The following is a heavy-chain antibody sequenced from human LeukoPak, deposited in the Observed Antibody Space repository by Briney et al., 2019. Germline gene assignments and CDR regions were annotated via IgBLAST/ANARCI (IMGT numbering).Heavy chain of an antibody. CDR1: GFTFSSYA. Sequence: PGRSLRLSCAASGFTFSSYAMHWVRQAPGQGLEWMGIINPSGGSTSYAQKFQGRVTMTRDTSTSTVYMELSSLRSEDTAVYYCARDSSRRVAGTGGGYWGQGTLVTVSS. CDR3: ARDSSRRVAGTGGGY. D-gene: IGHD6-19*01. V-gene: IGHV1-46*01. CDR2: INPSGGST. J-gene: IGHJ4*02.